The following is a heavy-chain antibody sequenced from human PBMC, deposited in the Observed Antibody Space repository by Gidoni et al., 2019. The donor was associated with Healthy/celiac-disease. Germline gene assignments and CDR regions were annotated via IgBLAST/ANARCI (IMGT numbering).Heavy chain of an antibody. Sequence: EVQLLESGGGLVQHGGSLRLSCAASGFTFSRYATSWVRQAPGKGLEWVSAISGSGGSTYYADSVKGRFTISRDNSKNTLYLQMNSLRAEDTAVYYCAKGGLYYYDSSGYYPYWYFDLWGRGTLVTVSS. J-gene: IGHJ2*01. CDR2: ISGSGGST. D-gene: IGHD3-22*01. CDR3: AKGGLYYYDSSGYYPYWYFDL. CDR1: GFTFSRYA. V-gene: IGHV3-23*01.